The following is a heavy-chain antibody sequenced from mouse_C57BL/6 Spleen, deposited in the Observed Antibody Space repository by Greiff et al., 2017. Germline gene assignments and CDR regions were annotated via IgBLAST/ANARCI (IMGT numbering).Heavy chain of an antibody. J-gene: IGHJ4*01. CDR2: IWTGGGT. V-gene: IGHV2-9-1*01. CDR3: ARAYEAMDY. CDR1: GFSLTSYA. Sequence: VKLMESGPGLVAPSQSLSITCTVSGFSLTSYAISWVRQPPGQGLEWLGVIWTGGGTNYNSALKSRLSLRKDNSKSQVFLKMNSLQTEDTARYYCARAYEAMDYWGQGTSVTVSS. D-gene: IGHD6-5*01.